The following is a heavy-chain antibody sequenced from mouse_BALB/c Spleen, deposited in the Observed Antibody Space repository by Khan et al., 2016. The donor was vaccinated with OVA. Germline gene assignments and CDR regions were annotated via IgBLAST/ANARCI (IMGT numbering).Heavy chain of an antibody. Sequence: EVQLQESGGDLVKPGGSLKLSCVASGFTFSTYGMSWVRQAPDKRLEWVATVSTGGTYTYYPDSAKGRFTISRDNAKNTLYLQMSGLRSEDTAMFFCTRLAYYYDSEGFAYWGEGTLVTVS. D-gene: IGHD1-1*01. J-gene: IGHJ3*01. V-gene: IGHV5-6*01. CDR3: TRLAYYYDSEGFAY. CDR2: VSTGGTYT. CDR1: GFTFSTYG.